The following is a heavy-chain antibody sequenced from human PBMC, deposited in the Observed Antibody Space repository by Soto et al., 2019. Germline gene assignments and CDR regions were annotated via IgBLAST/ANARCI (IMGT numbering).Heavy chain of an antibody. Sequence: KTSETLSLTXTVSVGSVTSDWWSWMRQSPGKGREWIGYVSYSGGPTYNPSLRSRVAIAVDLSKNQFSLRLRSVTAADTAVYYCARNGGWPPNALEYFQDWGQGTLVTVSS. D-gene: IGHD6-19*01. CDR3: ARNGGWPPNALEYFQD. V-gene: IGHV4-59*02. J-gene: IGHJ1*01. CDR2: VSYSGGP. CDR1: VGSVTSDW.